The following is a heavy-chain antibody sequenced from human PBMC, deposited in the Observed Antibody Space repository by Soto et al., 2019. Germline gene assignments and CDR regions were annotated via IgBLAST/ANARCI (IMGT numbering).Heavy chain of an antibody. Sequence: GGSLRLSCAASGFMFSSFGIHWVRQAPGKGLEWVAVISYDGTYQYYDDSVKGRFTISRDNFGNTVALQMNSLRPEDTAVYYCAKQHSDLVIGAFDVWGPGAVVT. CDR2: ISYDGTYQ. CDR3: AKQHSDLVIGAFDV. V-gene: IGHV3-30*18. J-gene: IGHJ3*01. CDR1: GFMFSSFG. D-gene: IGHD4-4*01.